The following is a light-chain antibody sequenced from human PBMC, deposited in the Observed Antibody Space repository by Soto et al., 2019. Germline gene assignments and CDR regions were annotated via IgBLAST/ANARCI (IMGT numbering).Light chain of an antibody. CDR1: RSISTK. CDR2: GAS. V-gene: IGKV3-15*01. Sequence: IVMTQSPATLSVSPGGRATLSCRASRSISTKLAWYQQKPGQAPRLLIYGASTRAPGIPVRFSGSGSGTEFTLTITSLQSEDFAVYYCQEYNDWRPITFGGGTKVEIK. CDR3: QEYNDWRPIT. J-gene: IGKJ4*01.